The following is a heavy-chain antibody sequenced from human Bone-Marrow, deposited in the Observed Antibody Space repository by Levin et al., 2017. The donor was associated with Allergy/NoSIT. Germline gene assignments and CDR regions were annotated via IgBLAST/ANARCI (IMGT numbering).Heavy chain of an antibody. CDR1: DGSISTDS. CDR2: IYSSGNT. D-gene: IGHD3-3*01. J-gene: IGHJ6*02. V-gene: IGHV4-59*01. Sequence: SQTLSLTCNVSDGSISTDSWTWIRQPPGMRLEWIGYIYSSGNTNYNPSLRSRVTISGDASKNQLSLKLSSVTAADTAVYYCARLRSGYYYYYGMDVWGQGTTVTVSS. CDR3: ARLRSGYYYYYGMDV.